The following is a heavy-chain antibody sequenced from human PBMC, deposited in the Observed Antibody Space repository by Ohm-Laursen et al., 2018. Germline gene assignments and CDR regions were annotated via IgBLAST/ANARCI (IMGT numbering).Heavy chain of an antibody. V-gene: IGHV3-30*18. J-gene: IGHJ4*02. CDR3: AKGVRHSGSSSPRGPPRNFDY. D-gene: IGHD1-26*01. Sequence: SLRLSCAASGFTFSSYGMHWVRQAPGKGLEWVAVISYDGSNKYYADSVKGRFTISRDNSKNTLYLQMNSLRAEDTAVYYCAKGVRHSGSSSPRGPPRNFDYWGQGTLVTVSS. CDR1: GFTFSSYG. CDR2: ISYDGSNK.